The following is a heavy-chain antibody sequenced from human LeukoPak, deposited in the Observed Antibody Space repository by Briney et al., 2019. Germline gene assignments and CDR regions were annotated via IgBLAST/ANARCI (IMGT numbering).Heavy chain of an antibody. CDR1: GYTFTGYY. CDR3: ARLTQKRIVATIPDLDY. V-gene: IGHV1-2*02. Sequence: ASVKVSCKASGYTFTGYYMHWVRQAPGQGLEWMGWINPNSGGTNYAQKFQGRVTMTRDTSISTAYMELSRLRSDDTAVYYCARLTQKRIVATIPDLDYWGQGTLVTVSS. D-gene: IGHD5-12*01. CDR2: INPNSGGT. J-gene: IGHJ4*02.